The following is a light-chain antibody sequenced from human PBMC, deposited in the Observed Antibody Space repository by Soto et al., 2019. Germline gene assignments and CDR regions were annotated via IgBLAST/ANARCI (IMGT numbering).Light chain of an antibody. CDR1: QSVRSW. CDR2: DAS. J-gene: IGKJ5*01. V-gene: IGKV1-5*01. CDR3: QQFRSFPIT. Sequence: DITMNQSSSTLSATVEDRDTITCRASQSVRSWLAWYQQKPGRAPKFLIYDASSLESGVPSRFSGSGSGTEFTLTISNLQPDDFATYYCQQFRSFPITFAQGTLLE.